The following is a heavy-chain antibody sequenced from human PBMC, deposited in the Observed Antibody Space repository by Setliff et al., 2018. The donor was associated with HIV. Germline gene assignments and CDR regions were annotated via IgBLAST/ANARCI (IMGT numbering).Heavy chain of an antibody. V-gene: IGHV4-61*02. D-gene: IGHD3-10*01. CDR2: LHLSGDT. CDR1: GDSINSGTYY. J-gene: IGHJ6*01. Sequence: SETLSLTCTVSGDSINSGTYYWSWIRQPAGKGLEWIGRLHLSGDTNYNPSLKSRVTMSIDTSKNQFSLKLSSVTAADTAVYYCARDNLYSYGSGSHYWYGMDVWGQGTTVTVSS. CDR3: ARDNLYSYGSGSHYWYGMDV.